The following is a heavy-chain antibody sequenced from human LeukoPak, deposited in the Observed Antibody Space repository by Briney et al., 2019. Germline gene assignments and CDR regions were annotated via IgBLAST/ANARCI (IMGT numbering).Heavy chain of an antibody. CDR1: GFMFSDYI. CDR3: TRRYGDHSGWAGYHDS. CDR2: IRSDGSST. V-gene: IGHV3-64*01. Sequence: PGGSLRLSCVASGFMFSDYIMHWVRQAPGKGLEYVSAIRSDGSSTVYPNSVKGRFTISRDNSKSPLYLHLGSLRAEDTAVYYCTRRYGDHSGWAGYHDSWGQGTLVTVSS. J-gene: IGHJ4*02. D-gene: IGHD6-19*01.